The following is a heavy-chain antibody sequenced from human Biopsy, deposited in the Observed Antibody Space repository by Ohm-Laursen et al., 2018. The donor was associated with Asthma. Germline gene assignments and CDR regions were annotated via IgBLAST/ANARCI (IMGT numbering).Heavy chain of an antibody. CDR2: IHHSGTS. CDR1: GDSITSGGCC. J-gene: IGHJ4*02. CDR3: ARIPRRSGSYFVDY. V-gene: IGHV4-31*11. Sequence: LSLTCAVSGDSITSGGCCWNWIRQHPGKGLEWIGYIHHSGTSYFNPSLKSRVSFSRDTSKNQFSLRLSSVTAADTAMYYCARIPRRSGSYFVDYWGQGTLVTVS. D-gene: IGHD3-22*01.